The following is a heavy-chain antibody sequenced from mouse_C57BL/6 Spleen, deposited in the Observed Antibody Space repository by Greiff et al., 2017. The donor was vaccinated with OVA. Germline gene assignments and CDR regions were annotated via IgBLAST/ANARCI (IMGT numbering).Heavy chain of an antibody. J-gene: IGHJ2*01. D-gene: IGHD1-1*01. Sequence: EVQGVESGGGLVQPGGSLKLSCAASGFTFSDYYMYWVRQTPEKRLEWVAYISNGGGSTYYPDTVKGRFTISRDNAKNTLYLQMSRLKSEDTAMYYCARQYYYGSSSFDYWGQGTTRTVSS. V-gene: IGHV5-12*01. CDR1: GFTFSDYY. CDR2: ISNGGGST. CDR3: ARQYYYGSSSFDY.